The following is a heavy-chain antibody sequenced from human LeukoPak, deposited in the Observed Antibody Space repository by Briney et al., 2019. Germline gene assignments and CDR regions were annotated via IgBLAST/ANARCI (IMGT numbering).Heavy chain of an antibody. CDR1: GFTFSSYG. Sequence: PGRSLRLSCAASGFTFSSYGMHWVRQAPGKGLEWVAVIWYDGSNKYYADSVKGRFTISRDNSKNTLYLQMNSLRAEDTAVYYCANTPGIASSGNYWGQGTLVTVSS. J-gene: IGHJ4*02. D-gene: IGHD6-13*01. CDR3: ANTPGIASSGNY. CDR2: IWYDGSNK. V-gene: IGHV3-33*06.